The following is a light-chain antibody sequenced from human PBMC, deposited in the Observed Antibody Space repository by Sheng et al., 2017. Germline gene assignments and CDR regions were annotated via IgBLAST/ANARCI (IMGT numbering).Light chain of an antibody. CDR2: NTH. V-gene: IGLV1-44*01. CDR3: QSYDVNRAAPV. J-gene: IGLJ3*02. CDR1: SSDIGRRA. Sequence: QSVLTQPPSASGAPGQRVTISCSGSSSDIGRRAVNWYQQFPGTAPKLLMYNTHERPSGVPDRFSGSKSGTSGSLAISGLQSEDEAEYYCQSYDVNRAAPVFGGGTKLTVL.